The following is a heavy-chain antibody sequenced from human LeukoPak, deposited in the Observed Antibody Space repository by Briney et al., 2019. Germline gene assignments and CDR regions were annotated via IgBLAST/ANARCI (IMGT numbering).Heavy chain of an antibody. CDR3: ARALNPFSYYYDSSGYTGFDP. Sequence: SETLSLTCTVSGGSISSYYWSWIRQPPGKGLEWIGYTYYSGSTNYNPSLKSRVTISVDTSKNQFSLKLSSVTAADTAVYYCARALNPFSYYYDSSGYTGFDPWGQGTLVTVSS. V-gene: IGHV4-59*01. J-gene: IGHJ5*02. CDR1: GGSISSYY. CDR2: TYYSGST. D-gene: IGHD3-22*01.